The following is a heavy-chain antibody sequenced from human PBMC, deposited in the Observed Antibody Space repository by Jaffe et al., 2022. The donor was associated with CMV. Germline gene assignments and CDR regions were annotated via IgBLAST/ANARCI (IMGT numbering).Heavy chain of an antibody. D-gene: IGHD6-13*01. V-gene: IGHV3-23*04. Sequence: EVQLVESGGGLVQPGGSLRLSCAASGFTFSSYAMSWVRQAPGKGLEWVSAISGSGGSTYYADSVKGRFTISRDNSKNTLYLQMNSLRAEDTAVYYCAKGAPHSSSWYVPRSNYYYYMDVWGKGTTVTVSS. J-gene: IGHJ6*03. CDR1: GFTFSSYA. CDR3: AKGAPHSSSWYVPRSNYYYYMDV. CDR2: ISGSGGST.